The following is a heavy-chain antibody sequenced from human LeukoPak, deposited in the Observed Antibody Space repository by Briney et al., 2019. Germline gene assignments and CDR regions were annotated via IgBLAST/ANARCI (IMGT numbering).Heavy chain of an antibody. J-gene: IGHJ4*02. CDR1: GFTLSNYW. CDR3: ARDASINYVWGTYRYKDY. CDR2: IKQDGNEK. D-gene: IGHD3-16*02. Sequence: GGSLRLSCAASGFTLSNYWMSWVRQAPGKGLEWVANIKQDGNEKSYVDSVNGRFTISRDDAKNSLYLQMNSLRVEDTAVYYCARDASINYVWGTYRYKDYWGQGTLVTVSS. V-gene: IGHV3-7*01.